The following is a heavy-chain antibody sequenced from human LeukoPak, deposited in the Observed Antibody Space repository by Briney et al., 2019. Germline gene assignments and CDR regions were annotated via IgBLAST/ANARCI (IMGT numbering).Heavy chain of an antibody. J-gene: IGHJ4*02. CDR1: GLTFSRYW. V-gene: IGHV3-74*01. CDR2: INSDGSST. D-gene: IGHD2-2*01. CDR3: ARERSLGRNLPFDC. Sequence: GGSLRLSCAASGLTFSRYWMHWVRQAPGKGLVWVSRINSDGSSTTYADSVKGRFTISRDNAKNTLYLQMNSLRAEDTAVYYCARERSLGRNLPFDCWGQGTLVTVSS.